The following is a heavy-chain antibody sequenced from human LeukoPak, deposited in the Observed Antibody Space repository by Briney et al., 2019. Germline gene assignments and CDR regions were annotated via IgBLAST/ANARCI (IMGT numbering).Heavy chain of an antibody. D-gene: IGHD2-21*02. CDR3: ARARRCGGDCYTFDY. Sequence: ASVKVSCKASGYTFTSYAMHWVRQAPGQRLEWMGWINAGNGNTKYSQEFQGRVTITRDTSASTAYMELSSLRSEDMAVYYCARARRCGGDCYTFDYWGQGTLVTVSS. CDR1: GYTFTSYA. J-gene: IGHJ4*02. V-gene: IGHV1-3*03. CDR2: INAGNGNT.